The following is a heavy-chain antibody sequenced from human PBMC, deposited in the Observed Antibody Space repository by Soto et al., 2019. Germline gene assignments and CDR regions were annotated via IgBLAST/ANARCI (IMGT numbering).Heavy chain of an antibody. J-gene: IGHJ1*01. CDR2: INHSGST. CDR3: ARLEMATTKHFPD. D-gene: IGHD5-12*01. V-gene: IGHV4-34*01. CDR1: VGSFSGYY. Sequence: SETRPLTWSGYVGSFSGYYWSWIRQPPGKGLEWIGEINHSGSTNYNPSLKSRVTISVDTSKNQFSLKLSSVTAAGTAVCDCARLEMATTKHFPDGAQCPLGFVS.